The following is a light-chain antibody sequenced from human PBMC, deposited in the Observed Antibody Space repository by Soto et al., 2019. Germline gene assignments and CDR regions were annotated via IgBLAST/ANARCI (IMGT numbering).Light chain of an antibody. V-gene: IGKV1-12*01. J-gene: IGKJ4*01. CDR1: QVISSR. CDR2: AAS. Sequence: DIQMTQAPSFVSAFVGDRVTITCRASQVISSRLAWYQQKPGKAPKLLIYAASSLQSGVPSRFSGSESGTDFTLAISSLQPEDSATYYCQQASSCPLTFGGGTKVEIK. CDR3: QQASSCPLT.